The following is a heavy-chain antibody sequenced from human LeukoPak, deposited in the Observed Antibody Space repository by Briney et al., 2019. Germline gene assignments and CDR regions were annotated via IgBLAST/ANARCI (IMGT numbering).Heavy chain of an antibody. CDR3: AKVTYYDFWSGYPYFDY. CDR1: GFTLCSYA. D-gene: IGHD3-3*01. CDR2: ISGSGGST. Sequence: GGPLRLSCAASGFTLCSYAMSWVRQAPGQGLEGVFAISGSGGSTYYADSVKGRFTISRDNSKNTLYLQMNSLRAEDTAVYYCAKVTYYDFWSGYPYFDYWGQGTLVTVSS. J-gene: IGHJ4*02. V-gene: IGHV3-23*01.